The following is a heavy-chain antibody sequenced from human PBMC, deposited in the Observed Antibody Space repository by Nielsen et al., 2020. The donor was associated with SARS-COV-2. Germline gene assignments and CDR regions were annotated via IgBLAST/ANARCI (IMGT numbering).Heavy chain of an antibody. J-gene: IGHJ6*02. V-gene: IGHV5-10-1*01. CDR2: IDPSDSYT. Sequence: GESLKISCEGSGYRFTNYWINWVRQMPGKGLEWMGRIDPSDSYTNYSPSFQGHVTISADKSISTAYLQWSSLKASDTAMYYCARSSSFDGMDVWGQGTTVTVSS. CDR3: ARSSSFDGMDV. CDR1: GYRFTNYW. D-gene: IGHD6-13*01.